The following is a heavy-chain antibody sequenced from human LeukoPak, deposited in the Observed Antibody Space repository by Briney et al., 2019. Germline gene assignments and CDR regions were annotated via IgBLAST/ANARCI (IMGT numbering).Heavy chain of an antibody. CDR1: GYTFTSYY. Sequence: ASVKVSCKASGYTFTSYYMHWVRQAPGQGLEWMGLINPSGSSTSYAQKFQGRLSLTRDMSTSTDYMELSSLRSEDTAVYYCARDWSSGSYPRDAFDYWGQGTLVTVSS. J-gene: IGHJ4*02. CDR2: INPSGSST. CDR3: ARDWSSGSYPRDAFDY. D-gene: IGHD1-26*01. V-gene: IGHV1-46*01.